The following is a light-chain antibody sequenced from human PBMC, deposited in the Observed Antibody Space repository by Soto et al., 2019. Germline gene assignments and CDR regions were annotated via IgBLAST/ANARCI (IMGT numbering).Light chain of an antibody. CDR3: QQYGLSPRT. Sequence: EIVLTQSPGTLSLSPGERATLSCRASQSVSSSYLAWYQQKPGQAPRLFIYAASIRATGIPDRFSGSGSGTDFTLTISSLKPEDFAVYYCQQYGLSPRTFGRGTKVEIK. V-gene: IGKV3-20*01. J-gene: IGKJ1*01. CDR1: QSVSSSY. CDR2: AAS.